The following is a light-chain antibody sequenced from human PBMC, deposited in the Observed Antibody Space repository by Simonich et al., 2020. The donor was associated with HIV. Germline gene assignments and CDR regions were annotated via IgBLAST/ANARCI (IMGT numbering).Light chain of an antibody. CDR2: DVS. J-gene: IGLJ3*02. V-gene: IGLV2-14*01. CDR3: SSYTSSTTEV. CDR1: SSDVGNYNY. Sequence: QSALTQPASVSGSPGQSITISCTGTSSDVGNYNYVYWYQQHPGKAPKLMIYDVSKRPSGVSNRFSGSKSGNTASLTISGLQAEDEADYYCSSYTSSTTEVFGGGTKLTVL.